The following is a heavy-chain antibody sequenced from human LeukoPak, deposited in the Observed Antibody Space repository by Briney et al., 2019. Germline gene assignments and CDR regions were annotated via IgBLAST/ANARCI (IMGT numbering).Heavy chain of an antibody. D-gene: IGHD3-3*01. V-gene: IGHV4-59*12. CDR2: IYYSGST. Sequence: SETLSLTCTVSGGSISSYYWSWIRQPPGKGLEWIGYIYYSGSTNYNPSLKSRVTISVDTSKNQFSLKLSSVTAADTAVYYCARALNDFWSNYYYYYMDVWGKGTTVTVSS. J-gene: IGHJ6*03. CDR3: ARALNDFWSNYYYYYMDV. CDR1: GGSISSYY.